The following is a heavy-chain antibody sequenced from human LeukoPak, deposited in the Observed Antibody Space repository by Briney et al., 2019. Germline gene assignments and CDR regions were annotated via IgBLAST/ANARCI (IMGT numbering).Heavy chain of an antibody. Sequence: SVKVSCKASGGTFSSYAISWVRQAPGQGLEWMGGIIPIFGTANYAQKFQGRVTTTADESTSTAYMELSSLRSEDTAVYYCARPDYDFWSGYPGRAGMDVWGKGTTVTVSS. D-gene: IGHD3-3*01. CDR3: ARPDYDFWSGYPGRAGMDV. CDR2: IIPIFGTA. CDR1: GGTFSSYA. V-gene: IGHV1-69*13. J-gene: IGHJ6*03.